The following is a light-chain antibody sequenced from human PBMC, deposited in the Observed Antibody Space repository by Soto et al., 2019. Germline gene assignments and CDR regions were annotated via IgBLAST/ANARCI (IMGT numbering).Light chain of an antibody. Sequence: EIPLTQSPSSLAASVGDSLTLTGRASRNVSIYLNWYQHKPGKGPTLLIHATSNLQIGVPSRFSGSGSGTEFTLTISSLEPEDFGTYYRQQSYKMPSFGQGKRLEIK. CDR3: QQSYKMPS. J-gene: IGKJ5*01. CDR1: RNVSIY. V-gene: IGKV1-39*01. CDR2: ATS.